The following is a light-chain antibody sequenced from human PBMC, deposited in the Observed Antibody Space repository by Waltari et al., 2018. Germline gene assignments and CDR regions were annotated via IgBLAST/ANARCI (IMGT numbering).Light chain of an antibody. CDR1: SSDVGGYNY. J-gene: IGLJ2*01. CDR3: SSYASTITVV. V-gene: IGLV2-14*01. CDR2: WVR. Sequence: QSALTQPASVSGSPGQSITISCTGTSSDVGGYNYVSWYQQHPGKAPKTSIYWVRNRPSGVSNPFSGSKSGNKASLTISGIQPEDEADYYCSSYASTITVVFGGGTKLTVL.